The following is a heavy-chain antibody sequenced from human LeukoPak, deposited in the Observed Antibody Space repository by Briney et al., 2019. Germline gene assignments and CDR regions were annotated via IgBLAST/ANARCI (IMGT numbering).Heavy chain of an antibody. CDR3: ARGDSGSYYFDY. Sequence: PGGSLRLSCAASGFTFSSYEMNWVRQAPGKGLEWVSYISSSGSTIYYADSVKGRFTISRDNAKNSLYLQMNSLRAEDTAVYYCARGDSGSYYFDYWGQGTLLTVSS. D-gene: IGHD1-26*01. J-gene: IGHJ4*02. CDR1: GFTFSSYE. V-gene: IGHV3-48*03. CDR2: ISSSGSTI.